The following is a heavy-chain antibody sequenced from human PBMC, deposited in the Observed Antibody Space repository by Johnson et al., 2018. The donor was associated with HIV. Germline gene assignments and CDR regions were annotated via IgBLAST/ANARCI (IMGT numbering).Heavy chain of an antibody. CDR3: YTWDGLFSYDVFDI. V-gene: IGHV3-7*05. CDR1: GFTFSNAW. Sequence: VQLVESGGGLVKPGGSLRLSCAASGFTFSNAWMSWVRQAPGKGLEWVANIMQDGSEKYYVDSVKGRFSISRDNAKNSLYLQMNSLRVEDTALYYCYTWDGLFSYDVFDIWGQGTMVTVSS. D-gene: IGHD2-2*02. CDR2: IMQDGSEK. J-gene: IGHJ3*02.